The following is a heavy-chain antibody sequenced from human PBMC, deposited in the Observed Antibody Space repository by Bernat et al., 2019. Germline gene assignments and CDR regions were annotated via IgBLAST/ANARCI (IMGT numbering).Heavy chain of an antibody. Sequence: EVQLVQSGAEVKKPGESLRISCKGSGYSFTSYWISWVRQMPGKGLEWMGRIDPSDSYTNYCPSFQGHVTISADRSISTSYLQWSSLKASDTAMYYCASPQWDGSGRFEPNDAFDIWGQGTMVTVSS. V-gene: IGHV5-10-1*03. D-gene: IGHD3-10*01. CDR1: GYSFTSYW. J-gene: IGHJ3*02. CDR3: ASPQWDGSGRFEPNDAFDI. CDR2: IDPSDSYT.